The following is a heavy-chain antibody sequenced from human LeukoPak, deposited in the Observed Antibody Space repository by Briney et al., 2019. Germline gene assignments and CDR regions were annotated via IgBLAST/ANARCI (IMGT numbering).Heavy chain of an antibody. CDR2: INPNSGGT. CDR1: GYTFTGYY. J-gene: IGHJ4*02. V-gene: IGHV1-2*02. CDR3: ARVRYSSGSYYFDY. Sequence: GASVKVSRKASGYTFTGYYMHWVRQAPGQGLEWMGWINPNSGGTNYAQKFQGRVTMTGDTSISTAYMELSRLRSDDTAVYYCARVRYSSGSYYFDYWGQGTLVTVSS. D-gene: IGHD6-19*01.